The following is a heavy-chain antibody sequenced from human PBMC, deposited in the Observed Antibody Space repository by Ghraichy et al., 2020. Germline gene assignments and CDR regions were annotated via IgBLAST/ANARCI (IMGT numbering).Heavy chain of an antibody. CDR1: GDSINDYY. J-gene: IGHJ4*02. CDR2: IYYSGRA. D-gene: IGHD3-16*01. CDR3: ARGESATYFD. Sequence: SATLSLPCTVSGDSINDYYWSWIRQPPGKGLEWIGYIYYSGRADYNPSLKGRVAISVDRPKNQFSLKLHSVTAADTATYYCARGESATYFDWGQGTLVTVSS. V-gene: IGHV4-59*01.